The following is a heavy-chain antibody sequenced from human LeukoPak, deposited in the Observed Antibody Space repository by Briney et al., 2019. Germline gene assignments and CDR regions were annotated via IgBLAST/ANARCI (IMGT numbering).Heavy chain of an antibody. CDR1: GASFTGYY. CDR2: MNQRGSM. J-gene: IGHJ4*02. CDR3: ARELELRY. D-gene: IGHD1-7*01. V-gene: IGHV4-34*01. Sequence: SETLSLTCDVYGASFTGYYWSWIRQSPGKGLEWIGEMNQRGSMNYNPSLKSRVTISVDRSKNQFSLKLSSVTAADTPVYYCARELELRYWGQGTLVTVSS.